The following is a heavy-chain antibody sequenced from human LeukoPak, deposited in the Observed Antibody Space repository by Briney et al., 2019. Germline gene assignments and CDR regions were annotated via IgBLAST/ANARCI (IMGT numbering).Heavy chain of an antibody. V-gene: IGHV4-38-2*02. J-gene: IGHJ6*02. CDR1: GYSISSGYY. D-gene: IGHD4-23*01. Sequence: SETLSLTCTVSGYSISSGYYWGWIRQPPGKGLEWIGYIYYSGSTYYNPSLKSRVTISVDTSKNQFSLKLSSVTAADTAVYYCARDHDYGGNWLYGMDVWGQGTTVTVSS. CDR3: ARDHDYGGNWLYGMDV. CDR2: IYYSGST.